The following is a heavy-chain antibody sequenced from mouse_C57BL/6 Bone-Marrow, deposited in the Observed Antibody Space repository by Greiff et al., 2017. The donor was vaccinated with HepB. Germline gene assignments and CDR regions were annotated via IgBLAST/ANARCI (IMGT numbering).Heavy chain of an antibody. J-gene: IGHJ2*01. CDR1: GFTFSDYG. V-gene: IGHV5-17*01. Sequence: EVKVEESGGGLVKPGGSLKLSCAASGFTFSDYGMHWVRQAPEKGLEWVAYISSGSSTIYYADTVKGRFTISRDNAKNTLFLQMTSLRSEDTAMYYCARPFYYGYFDYWGQGTTLTVSS. CDR3: ARPFYYGYFDY. CDR2: ISSGSSTI. D-gene: IGHD2-2*01.